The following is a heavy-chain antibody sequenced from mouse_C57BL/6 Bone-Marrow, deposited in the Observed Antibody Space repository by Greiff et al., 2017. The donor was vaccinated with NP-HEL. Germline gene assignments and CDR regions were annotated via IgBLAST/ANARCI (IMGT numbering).Heavy chain of an antibody. J-gene: IGHJ3*01. Sequence: VKLMESGAELVKPGASVKLSCKASGYTFTEYTIHWVKQRSGQGLEWIGWFYPGSGSIKYNEKFKDKATLTADKSSSTVYMELSRLTSEDSAVYFCARHEEANYYGSSSWFAYWGQGTLVTVSA. CDR3: ARHEEANYYGSSSWFAY. CDR2: FYPGSGSI. V-gene: IGHV1-62-2*01. D-gene: IGHD1-1*01. CDR1: GYTFTEYT.